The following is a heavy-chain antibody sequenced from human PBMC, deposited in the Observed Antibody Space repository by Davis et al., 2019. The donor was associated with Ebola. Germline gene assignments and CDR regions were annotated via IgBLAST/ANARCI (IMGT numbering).Heavy chain of an antibody. J-gene: IGHJ5*02. CDR3: ARVRGAGILGYRRFDP. Sequence: SETLSLTCTVSGGSISSYYWSWIRQPPGKGLEWIGYIYYSGSTNYNPSLKSRVTISVDTSKNQFSLKLSSVTAADTAVYYCARVRGAGILGYRRFDPWGQGTLVTVS. D-gene: IGHD2-2*03. V-gene: IGHV4-59*12. CDR1: GGSISSYY. CDR2: IYYSGST.